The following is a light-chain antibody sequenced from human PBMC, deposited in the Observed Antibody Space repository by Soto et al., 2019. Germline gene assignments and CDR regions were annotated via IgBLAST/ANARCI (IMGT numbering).Light chain of an antibody. CDR3: CSYAGTFTYV. J-gene: IGLJ1*01. Sequence: QSALTQPPSVSGSPGQSVTISCTGTSSYVGGYDYVSWYQHHPGKAPKLVIYDVSKRPSGVPDRFSASKSGNTASLTISGLQAEDEADYYCCSYAGTFTYVFGTGTKVTVL. CDR2: DVS. V-gene: IGLV2-11*01. CDR1: SSYVGGYDY.